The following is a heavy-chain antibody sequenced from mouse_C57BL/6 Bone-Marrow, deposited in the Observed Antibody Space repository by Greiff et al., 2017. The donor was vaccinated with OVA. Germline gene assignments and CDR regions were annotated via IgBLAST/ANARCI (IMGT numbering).Heavy chain of an antibody. Sequence: EVQLQQSGPVLVKPGPSVKISCKASGFTFTDYYMHWVKQSHGKSLEWIGLVYPYNGGTRYNQKFKGKATLTVDTSSSTAYMELNSLTSEDSAVYYCATEAVIYYGNYPFAYWGQGTLVTVSA. V-gene: IGHV1-36*01. D-gene: IGHD2-1*01. CDR1: GFTFTDYY. CDR2: VYPYNGGT. CDR3: ATEAVIYYGNYPFAY. J-gene: IGHJ3*01.